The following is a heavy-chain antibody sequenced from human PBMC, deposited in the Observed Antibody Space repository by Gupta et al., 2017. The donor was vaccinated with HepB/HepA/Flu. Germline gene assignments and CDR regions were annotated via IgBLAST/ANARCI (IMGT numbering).Heavy chain of an antibody. V-gene: IGHV3-53*01. J-gene: IGHJ3*02. Sequence: EVQVVASGGGLIQPGGSLTLSCAASGFTVSSNYMSWVRQAPGKGLEWVSIVYSGGSTYYADSVRGRFTISRDNSKNTLYLQMNSLRAEDTAVYFCAKGGYSSGRVNAFDIWGRGTRVTVSS. CDR3: AKGGYSSGRVNAFDI. CDR1: GFTVSSNY. D-gene: IGHD6-19*01. CDR2: VYSGGST.